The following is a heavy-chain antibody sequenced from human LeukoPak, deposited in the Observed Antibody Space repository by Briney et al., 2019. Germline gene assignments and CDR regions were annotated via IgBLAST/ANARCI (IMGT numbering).Heavy chain of an antibody. J-gene: IGHJ5*02. V-gene: IGHV3-33*01. CDR3: ARDTGTMVRGVIRNNWFDP. CDR1: GFTFSSYG. D-gene: IGHD3-10*01. CDR2: IRYDGSNK. Sequence: GGSLRLSCAASGFTFSSYGMHWVRQAPGKGLEWVAVIRYDGSNKYYADAVKGRFTISRDNSKNTLYLQMNSLRAEDTAVYYCARDTGTMVRGVIRNNWFDPWGQGTLVTVSS.